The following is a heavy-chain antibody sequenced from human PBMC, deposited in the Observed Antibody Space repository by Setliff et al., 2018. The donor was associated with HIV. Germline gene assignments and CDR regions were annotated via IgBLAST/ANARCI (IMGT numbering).Heavy chain of an antibody. CDR3: ARGIGRSWSLSP. CDR1: GFTVSSDY. D-gene: IGHD6-13*01. CDR2: IYREGTT. Sequence: GGSLRPSCAVSGFTVSSDYMTWVRQAPGKGLQWVSLIYREGTTYYADSVKGRFTISRDNSGNTLHLQMNSLRVEDTAVYYCARGIGRSWSLSPWGQGSLVTVSS. V-gene: IGHV3-53*01. J-gene: IGHJ5*02.